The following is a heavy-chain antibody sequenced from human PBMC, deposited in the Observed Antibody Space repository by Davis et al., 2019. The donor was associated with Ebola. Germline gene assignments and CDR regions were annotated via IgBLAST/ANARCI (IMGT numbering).Heavy chain of an antibody. D-gene: IGHD1-26*01. J-gene: IGHJ4*02. CDR2: TIPFFRSA. CDR1: GVTFSSNV. V-gene: IGHV1-69*13. Sequence: SVKVSCKASGVTFSSNVISWVRQAPGQGLEWMGGTIPFFRSANYAQKFQGRATITADESTSTAYMELSSLTSEDTAVYYCARGGGPFDYWGQGTLVTVSS. CDR3: ARGGGPFDY.